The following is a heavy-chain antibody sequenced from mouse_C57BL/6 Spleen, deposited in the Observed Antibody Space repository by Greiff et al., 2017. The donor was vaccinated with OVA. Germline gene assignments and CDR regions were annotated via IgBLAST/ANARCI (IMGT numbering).Heavy chain of an antibody. CDR2: ISSGSSTI. J-gene: IGHJ3*01. CDR3: AKNFPDYDGFAY. D-gene: IGHD2-4*01. Sequence: EVMLVESGGGLVKPGGSLKLSCAASGFTFSDYGMHWVRQAPEKGLEWVAYISSGSSTIYYADTVKGRFTISRDNAKNTLFLQMTSLRSEDTAMYYCAKNFPDYDGFAYWGQGTLVTVSA. V-gene: IGHV5-17*01. CDR1: GFTFSDYG.